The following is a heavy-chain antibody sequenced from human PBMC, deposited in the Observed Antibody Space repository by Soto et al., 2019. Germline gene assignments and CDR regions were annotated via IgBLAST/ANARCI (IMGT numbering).Heavy chain of an antibody. CDR2: IGPYNGNT. D-gene: IGHD2-15*01. CDR3: ARCYCSVGSCYTCWHFDL. V-gene: IGHV1-18*01. CDR1: GYTFNNYG. Sequence: QVQLVQSGGGVKKPGASVKVSCKASGYTFNNYGISWVLQAPGQGLEWMGWIGPYNGNTDHAQNFQGRVTMTTDTSTNTAYMELRSLRSDDTALYYCARCYCSVGSCYTCWHFDLWGRGTLVTVSS. J-gene: IGHJ2*01.